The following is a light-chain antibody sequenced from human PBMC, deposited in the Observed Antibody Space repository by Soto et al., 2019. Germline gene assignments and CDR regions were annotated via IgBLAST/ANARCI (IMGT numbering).Light chain of an antibody. J-gene: IGLJ3*02. CDR3: QSYDNSLSGSL. Sequence: QSVLTQPLSVSGAPGQRVTISCTGSSSNIGAGYDVHWYQHLPGTAPKLLIYDDTLRPSGVPDRFSGSKSGTSASLAITGLQADDEADYYCQSYDNSLSGSLFGGGTKVTVL. CDR2: DDT. CDR1: SSNIGAGYD. V-gene: IGLV1-40*01.